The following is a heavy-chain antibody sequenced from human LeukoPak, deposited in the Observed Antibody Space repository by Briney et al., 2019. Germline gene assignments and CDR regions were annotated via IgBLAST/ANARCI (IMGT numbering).Heavy chain of an antibody. CDR1: GFTFSDAW. D-gene: IGHD3-22*01. V-gene: IGHV3-15*01. CDR3: ATAADAPVYYSASDLGLRCDFDP. CDR2: IKSNTDGGTT. J-gene: IGHJ5*02. Sequence: PWGSLTLSCAASGFTFSDAWMSWVRQPAGKGLEWVGRIKSNTDGGTTHYATPVKGRFTISRDNPNDILFLMMNSLKTDDTDGSCCATAADAPVYYSASDLGLRCDFDPWGKGTLVTVSS.